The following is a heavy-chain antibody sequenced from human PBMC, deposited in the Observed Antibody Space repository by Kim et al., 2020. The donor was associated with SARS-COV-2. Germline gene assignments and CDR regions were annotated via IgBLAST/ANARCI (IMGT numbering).Heavy chain of an antibody. Sequence: GGSLRLSCAASGFTFSSHVMNWVRQSPGKGLEWVSVISASGDKTYYRDSVQGRFTIYRDNSKSILYLQMNSLRAEDTAVYYCARDGLELPQGAAPCDYWGQGTLVTVSS. J-gene: IGHJ4*01. V-gene: IGHV3-23*01. CDR2: ISASGDKT. CDR1: GFTFSSHV. D-gene: IGHD1-7*01. CDR3: ARDGLELPQGAAPCDY.